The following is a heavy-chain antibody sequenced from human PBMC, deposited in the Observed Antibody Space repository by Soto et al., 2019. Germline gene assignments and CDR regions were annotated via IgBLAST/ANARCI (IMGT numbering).Heavy chain of an antibody. D-gene: IGHD3-3*01. V-gene: IGHV1-18*01. J-gene: IGHJ3*02. CDR1: GYTFTSYG. CDR3: ARDLLITIFGVVISSDAFDI. CDR2: ISAYNGNT. Sequence: GASVKVSCKASGYTFTSYGISWVRQAPGQGLEWMGWISAYNGNTNYAQKLQGRVTMTTDTSTNTAYMELRSLRSDDTAVYYCARDLLITIFGVVISSDAFDIWGQGTMVTVSS.